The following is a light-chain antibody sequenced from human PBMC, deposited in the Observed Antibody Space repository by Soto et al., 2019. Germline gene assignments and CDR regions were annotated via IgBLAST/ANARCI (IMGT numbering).Light chain of an antibody. CDR3: QQYNSYSWT. CDR1: QSISSW. V-gene: IGKV1-5*03. J-gene: IGKJ1*01. Sequence: DIQMTQSPSTLSASVGDRVTITCRASQSISSWLAWYQQKPGKAPKLLIYKASSLESGVPSRFSGSGSGTEFTLTISSLQPEDFATYSCQQYNSYSWTFGXGTKVDIK. CDR2: KAS.